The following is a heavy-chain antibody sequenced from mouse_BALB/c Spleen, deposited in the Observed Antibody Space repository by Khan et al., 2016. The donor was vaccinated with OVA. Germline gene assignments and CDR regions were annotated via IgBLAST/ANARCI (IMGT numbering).Heavy chain of an antibody. D-gene: IGHD3-2*02. Sequence: VQLQESGAELVRPGASVKLSCKTSGYIFTSYWIHWVKQRSGQGLEWIARIYPGTDNAYYNERLKDKSTLTADKSSSTAYMQLSSLKSEYSAVYFCAREEALYYFDYWGQGTTLTVSA. V-gene: IGHV1S132*01. CDR1: GYIFTSYW. CDR2: IYPGTDNA. CDR3: AREEALYYFDY. J-gene: IGHJ2*01.